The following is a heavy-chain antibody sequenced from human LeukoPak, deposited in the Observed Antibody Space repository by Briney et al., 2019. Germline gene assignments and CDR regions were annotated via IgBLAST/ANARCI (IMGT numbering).Heavy chain of an antibody. D-gene: IGHD4-17*01. J-gene: IGHJ3*02. V-gene: IGHV1-2*02. CDR3: ARDYGDYVWGQAFDI. CDR1: GHTFTGYY. CDR2: INANSGGT. Sequence: ASVKVSCKASGHTFTGYYMHWVRQAPGQGLEWMGWINANSGGTNYAQKFQGRVTMTRDTSISTAYMELSRLRSDDTAVYYCARDYGDYVWGQAFDIWGQGTMVTVSS.